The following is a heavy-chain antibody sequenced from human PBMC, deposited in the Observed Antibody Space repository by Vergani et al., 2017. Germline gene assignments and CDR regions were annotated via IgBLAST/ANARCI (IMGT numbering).Heavy chain of an antibody. J-gene: IGHJ4*02. CDR2: IYYSGST. CDR1: GGSVSSGSYY. CDR3: ARKYYYGSGGFDY. Sequence: QVQLQESGPGLVKPSETLSLTCTVSGGSVSSGSYYWSWIRQPAGKGLEGIGYIYYSGSTNYNPSPKMLVTISVDTSKSQLSWKLSAVTAADTAVYYCARKYYYGSGGFDYWGQGTLVTVSS. V-gene: IGHV4-61*10. D-gene: IGHD3-10*01.